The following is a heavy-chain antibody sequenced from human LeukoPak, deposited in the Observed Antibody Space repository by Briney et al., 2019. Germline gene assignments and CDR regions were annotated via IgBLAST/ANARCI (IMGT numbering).Heavy chain of an antibody. CDR3: ARGGPVYLDWRMDY. V-gene: IGHV1-69*01. CDR1: GGTFSSYA. D-gene: IGHD3-3*01. CDR2: IIPIFGTA. Sequence: EASVTVSCTASGGTFSSYAISWVRQAPGQGLEWMGGIIPIFGTANYAQKFQGRVTITADESMSAAYMELSSLRSEDTAVYYCARGGPVYLDWRMDYWGQGTLVTVSS. J-gene: IGHJ4*02.